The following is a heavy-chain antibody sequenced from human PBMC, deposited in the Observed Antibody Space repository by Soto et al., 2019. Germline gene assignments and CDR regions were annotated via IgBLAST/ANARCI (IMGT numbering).Heavy chain of an antibody. V-gene: IGHV1-2*02. CDR3: AMDEGGIFDS. CDR1: GYTFTAYY. J-gene: IGHJ4*02. Sequence: QVQLVQSGAEVKKPGASLKVSCRASGYTFTAYYIHWVRQAPGQALEWMGWIWPNRGATHYAQQFQGRVTMTRDTSINTVYMELSPVRSDDTAVYYCAMDEGGIFDSWGQGTLVTVSS. D-gene: IGHD3-16*01. CDR2: IWPNRGAT.